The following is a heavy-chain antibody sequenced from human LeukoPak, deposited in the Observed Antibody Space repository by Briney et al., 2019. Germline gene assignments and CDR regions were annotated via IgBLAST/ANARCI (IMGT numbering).Heavy chain of an antibody. D-gene: IGHD3-3*01. CDR3: ARHFGSPSPGVQH. CDR2: TYPGDSVT. J-gene: IGHJ1*01. Sequence: NPGESLKISCQTSGFSFTTYWIGWVRQMPGNGLEWMGITYPGDSVTRYSPSFEGQVTISADKSIRTAYLQWNSLKASDTAVYYCARHFGSPSPGVQHWGQGTPVIVSS. V-gene: IGHV5-51*01. CDR1: GFSFTTYW.